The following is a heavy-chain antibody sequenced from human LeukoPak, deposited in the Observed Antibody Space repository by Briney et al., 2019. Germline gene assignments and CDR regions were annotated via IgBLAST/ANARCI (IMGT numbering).Heavy chain of an antibody. CDR2: ISHDGSNK. CDR3: ASPTYPWSGYYYYYYYYMDV. D-gene: IGHD3-3*01. Sequence: GGSLRLSCAASGFTFSSYAMRWVRQAPGKGLEWVAVISHDGSNKYYADSVKGRFTISRDNSKNTLYLQMNSLRAEDTAVYYCASPTYPWSGYYYYYYYYMDVWGKGTTVTVSS. CDR1: GFTFSSYA. J-gene: IGHJ6*03. V-gene: IGHV3-30-3*01.